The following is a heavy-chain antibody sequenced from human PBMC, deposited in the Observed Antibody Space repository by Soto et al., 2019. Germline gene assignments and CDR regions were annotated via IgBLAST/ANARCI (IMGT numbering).Heavy chain of an antibody. CDR1: GITISNYP. J-gene: IGHJ1*01. CDR3: VKDDGGYPSTAPH. CDR2: ISGSGDRT. Sequence: EVQLLESGGGLVQPGGSLRLSCAASGITISNYPMSWVRQAPGKGLDWVSGISGSGDRTYYADSAKGRFTISKDISKNSLSLQLDTLGVAETAVYFCVKDDGGYPSTAPHWGQGTLVTVSS. D-gene: IGHD3-22*01. V-gene: IGHV3-23*01.